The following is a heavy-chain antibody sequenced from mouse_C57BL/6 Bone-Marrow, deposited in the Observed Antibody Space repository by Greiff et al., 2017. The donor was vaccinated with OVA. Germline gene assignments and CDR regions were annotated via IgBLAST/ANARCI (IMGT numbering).Heavy chain of an antibody. D-gene: IGHD2-4*01. CDR3: ARGGLRPY. CDR2: IDPSDSYT. CDR1: GYTFTSYW. J-gene: IGHJ3*01. V-gene: IGHV1-69*01. Sequence: VQLQQPGAELVMPGASVKLSCKASGYTFTSYWMHWVKQRPGQGLEWIGEIDPSDSYTNYNQKFKGKSTLTVDKSSSTAYMQLSSLTSEDSAVYYCARGGLRPYWGQGTLVTVSA.